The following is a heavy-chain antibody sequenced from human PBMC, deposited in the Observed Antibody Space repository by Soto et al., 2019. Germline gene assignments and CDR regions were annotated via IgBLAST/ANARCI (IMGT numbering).Heavy chain of an antibody. CDR1: GFTVNDYY. J-gene: IGHJ4*02. CDR3: ARDSSMAGRPFDY. D-gene: IGHD6-6*01. CDR2: ISSSSTYA. V-gene: IGHV3-11*06. Sequence: GGSLRLSCAASGFTVNDYYMSWVRQGPGKGLEWVSKISSSSTYAIYADSVKGRFTISIDNAKNSVFLQMNSLRAEDTAVYYCARDSSMAGRPFDYWGQGTQVTVSS.